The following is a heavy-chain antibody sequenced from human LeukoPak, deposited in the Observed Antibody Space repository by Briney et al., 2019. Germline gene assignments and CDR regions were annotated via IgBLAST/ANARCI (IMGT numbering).Heavy chain of an antibody. V-gene: IGHV4-4*07. CDR2: IYIGGST. D-gene: IGHD2-2*01. CDR1: GGSISSYY. Sequence: PSETLSLTCIVSGGSISSYYWNWIRQSAGKGLEWIGRIYIGGSTSYNPSLKSRVSMSVDTSKMQFSLNLTSVTAADTAMYYCARGPRMVAMNGYAFDIWGPRTTVIVSS. J-gene: IGHJ3*02. CDR3: ARGPRMVAMNGYAFDI.